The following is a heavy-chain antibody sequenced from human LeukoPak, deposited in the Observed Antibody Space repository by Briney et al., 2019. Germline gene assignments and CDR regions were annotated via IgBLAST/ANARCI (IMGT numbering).Heavy chain of an antibody. CDR2: IKQDGSEK. Sequence: GGSLRLSCAASGFTLSSYWMSWVRQAPGKGLEWVVHIKQDGSEKYYVDSVKGRFTISRDNGKKSLYLQMNSLRAEDTAVYYCSRGQGCAYWGQGTLVTVSS. D-gene: IGHD2-8*01. J-gene: IGHJ4*02. CDR1: GFTLSSYW. V-gene: IGHV3-7*04. CDR3: SRGQGCAY.